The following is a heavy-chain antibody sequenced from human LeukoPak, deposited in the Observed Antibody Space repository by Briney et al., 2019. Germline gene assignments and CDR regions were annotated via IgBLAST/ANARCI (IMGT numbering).Heavy chain of an antibody. D-gene: IGHD1-1*01. CDR2: IHYSGAT. CDR1: GGSFSGYY. Sequence: SETLSLTCVVYGGSFSGYYWIWIRQPPGKGLEWIGEIHYSGATSYKPSLKSRVTISGDTSKNQVSLNLRSVTAADTAVYYCARGRLDGYYFDYWGQGALATVSS. CDR3: ARGRLDGYYFDY. V-gene: IGHV4-34*01. J-gene: IGHJ4*02.